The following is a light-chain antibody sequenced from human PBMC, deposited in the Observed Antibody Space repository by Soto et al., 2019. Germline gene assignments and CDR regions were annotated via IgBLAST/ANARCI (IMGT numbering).Light chain of an antibody. CDR2: DAS. V-gene: IGKV3D-20*02. CDR1: QSVSSSY. J-gene: IGKJ4*01. Sequence: EIVLTQSPGTLSLSPGERATLSCRASQSVSSSYLAWYQQKPGQAPRLLIYDASNRATGIPARFSGSGSGTDFTLTISSLEPEDFAVYHCQQRNNWPPVTFGGGTKVDI. CDR3: QQRNNWPPVT.